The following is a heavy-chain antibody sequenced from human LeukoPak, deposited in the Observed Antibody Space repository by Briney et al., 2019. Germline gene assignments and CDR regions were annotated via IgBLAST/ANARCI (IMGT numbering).Heavy chain of an antibody. Sequence: GGSLRLSCAASGFTFSSYWMSWVRQAPGKGLEWVSSISSSSSYIYYADSVKGRFTISRDNAKNSLYLQMNSLRAEDTAVYYCAKASRITIFGVSSYYYYMDVWGKGTTVTVSS. CDR1: GFTFSSYW. J-gene: IGHJ6*03. CDR2: ISSSSSYI. V-gene: IGHV3-21*04. CDR3: AKASRITIFGVSSYYYYMDV. D-gene: IGHD3-3*01.